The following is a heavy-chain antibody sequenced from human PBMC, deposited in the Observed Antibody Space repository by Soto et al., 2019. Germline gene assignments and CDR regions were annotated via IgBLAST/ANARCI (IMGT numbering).Heavy chain of an antibody. CDR2: IIPIFGTA. CDR1: GDTFSSSA. CDR3: ARTPSPYCGGDCHDDYYYYYGMAG. Sequence: SLTLYWTSSGDTFSSSAISWVRKDPGQLLEWMGGIIPIFGTANYAQKFQGRVTITADKSTSTAYMELSSLRSEDTAVYYCARTPSPYCGGDCHDDYYYYYGMAGRGHGTTVSVSS. V-gene: IGHV1-69*06. J-gene: IGHJ6*02. D-gene: IGHD2-21*02.